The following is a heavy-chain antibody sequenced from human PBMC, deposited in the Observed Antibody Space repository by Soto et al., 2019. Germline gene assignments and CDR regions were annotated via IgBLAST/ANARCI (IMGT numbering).Heavy chain of an antibody. CDR2: ISYDGSNK. CDR3: ARTVGGLDV. J-gene: IGHJ6*02. Sequence: PGGSLRLSCAASGFTFSSYAMHWVRQAPGKGLEWVAVISYDGSNKYYADSVKGRFTTSRDNSKNTLYLQMNSLRAEDTAVYYCARTVGGLDVWGQGTTVTVSS. V-gene: IGHV3-30-3*01. D-gene: IGHD3-10*01. CDR1: GFTFSSYA.